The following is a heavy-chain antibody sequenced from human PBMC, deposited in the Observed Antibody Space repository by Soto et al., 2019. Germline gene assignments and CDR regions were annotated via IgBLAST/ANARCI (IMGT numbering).Heavy chain of an antibody. J-gene: IGHJ4*02. CDR2: IFHAGTT. CDR1: GGSVSSSSYH. Sequence: QLQLQESGPGLLKPSEALSLTCNVSGGSVSSSSYHWGWIRQPPGKGLEWISTIFHAGTTYYDSSLKSLTTISVDTSKNQFSLNLRSVTAADTAVYFCARHTGPNLLRGEYFEHWGQGTLVTVSS. D-gene: IGHD3-10*01. CDR3: ARHTGPNLLRGEYFEH. V-gene: IGHV4-39*01.